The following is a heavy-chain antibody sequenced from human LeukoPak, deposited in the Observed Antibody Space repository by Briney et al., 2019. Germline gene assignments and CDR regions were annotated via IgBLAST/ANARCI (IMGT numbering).Heavy chain of an antibody. J-gene: IGHJ4*02. D-gene: IGHD2-2*01. CDR3: ARVSCSSTSCPGSFDY. CDR2: IIPIFGTA. CDR1: GGTFSSYA. V-gene: IGHV1-69*13. Sequence: SVKVSCKASGGTFSSYAISWVRQAPGQGLEWMGGIIPIFGTANYAQKFQGRVTITADESTSTAYMELSSLRSEDTAVYYCARVSCSSTSCPGSFDYWGQGTLVAVSS.